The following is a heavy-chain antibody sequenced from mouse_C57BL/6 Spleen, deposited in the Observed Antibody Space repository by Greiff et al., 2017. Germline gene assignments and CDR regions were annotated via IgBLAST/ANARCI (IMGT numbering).Heavy chain of an antibody. J-gene: IGHJ4*01. CDR1: GFTFSDYG. Sequence: EVQVVESGGGLVKPGGSLKLSCAASGFTFSDYGMHWVRQAPEKGLEWVAYISSGSSTSYYTDTVKGRFTISRDNAKNTLFLQMTSLRSEDTAMYYCARDSSPYAMDYWGQGTSVTVSS. V-gene: IGHV5-17*01. D-gene: IGHD1-1*01. CDR2: ISSGSSTS. CDR3: ARDSSPYAMDY.